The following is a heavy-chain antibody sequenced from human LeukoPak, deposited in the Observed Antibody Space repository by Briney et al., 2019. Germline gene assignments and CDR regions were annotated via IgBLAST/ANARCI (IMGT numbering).Heavy chain of an antibody. CDR1: GFTFSSYT. Sequence: GGSLRLSCAASGFTFSSYTMNWVRQAPGKGLEWVSSISSSSSYIYYADSVKGRFTISRDNAKNSLYLQMNSLRAEDTAVYYCARSPLVGGDWFDPWGQGTLVTVSS. CDR2: ISSSSSYI. V-gene: IGHV3-21*01. J-gene: IGHJ5*02. CDR3: ARSPLVGGDWFDP. D-gene: IGHD1-26*01.